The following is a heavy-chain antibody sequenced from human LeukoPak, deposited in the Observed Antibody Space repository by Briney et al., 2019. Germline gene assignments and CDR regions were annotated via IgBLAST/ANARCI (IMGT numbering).Heavy chain of an antibody. Sequence: GGSLRLSCAASGFPFTSHWLSWFRQSPGRGLEWVAHINSDGSEKNYVDSVKGRFTISRDNAKNSLYLQMNSLRAEDTAVYYCATTRLVVTAIWDYWGQGTLVTVSS. CDR2: INSDGSEK. V-gene: IGHV3-7*01. CDR1: GFPFTSHW. CDR3: ATTRLVVTAIWDY. D-gene: IGHD2-21*02. J-gene: IGHJ4*02.